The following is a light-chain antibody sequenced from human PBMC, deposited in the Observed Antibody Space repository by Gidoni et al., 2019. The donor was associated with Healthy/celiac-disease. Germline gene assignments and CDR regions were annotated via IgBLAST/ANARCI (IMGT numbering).Light chain of an antibody. CDR2: GTS. Sequence: IVLTQSPGTLPLSPGDRATLSCRASQSVSSTYLAWYQHKPGQTPRLLIYGTSSSATGIPDRFSGSGSGSDFTLTIIRLEPEDFAVYYCQQYSGSPYTFGQGTKLEIK. V-gene: IGKV3-20*01. J-gene: IGKJ2*01. CDR3: QQYSGSPYT. CDR1: QSVSSTY.